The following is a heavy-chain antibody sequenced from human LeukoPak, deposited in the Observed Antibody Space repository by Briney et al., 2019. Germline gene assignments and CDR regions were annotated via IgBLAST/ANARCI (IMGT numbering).Heavy chain of an antibody. V-gene: IGHV5-51*01. D-gene: IGHD4/OR15-4a*01. J-gene: IGHJ4*02. CDR2: IYPGDSDT. CDR1: GYSFASYW. Sequence: GESLKISCKGSGYSFASYWIGWVRQKPGKGLEWLGIIYPGDSDTRYSPSFQGQVTISADKSISTAYLQWSSLKASDTAMYYCARLKDFGANSEFDHWGQGTLVTVSS. CDR3: ARLKDFGANSEFDH.